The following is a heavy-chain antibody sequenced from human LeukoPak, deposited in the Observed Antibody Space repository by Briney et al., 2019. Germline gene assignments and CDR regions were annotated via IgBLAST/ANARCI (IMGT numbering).Heavy chain of an antibody. CDR2: INPNSGGT. J-gene: IGHJ6*03. CDR1: GYTFADYY. Sequence: ASVKVSCKASGYTFADYYMQWVRQAPGQGLEWMGWINPNSGGTNYAQKFQGRVTMTRDTSISTAYMELRSLRSDDTAVYYCARVEYGSGSTTALDYMDVWGKGTTVTVSS. D-gene: IGHD3-10*01. V-gene: IGHV1-2*02. CDR3: ARVEYGSGSTTALDYMDV.